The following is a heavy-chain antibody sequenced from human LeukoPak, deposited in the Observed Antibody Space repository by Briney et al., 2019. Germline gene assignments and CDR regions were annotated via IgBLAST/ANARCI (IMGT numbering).Heavy chain of an antibody. CDR2: ISYDGSNK. J-gene: IGHJ4*02. Sequence: SGGSLRLSCAASGFTFSSYGMHWVRQAPGKGLEWVAVISYDGSNKYYADSVKGRFTISRDNSKNALYLQMNSLRAEDTAVYYCAKHLALVGATTTYDYWGQGTLVIVSS. CDR3: AKHLALVGATTTYDY. D-gene: IGHD1-26*01. V-gene: IGHV3-30*18. CDR1: GFTFSSYG.